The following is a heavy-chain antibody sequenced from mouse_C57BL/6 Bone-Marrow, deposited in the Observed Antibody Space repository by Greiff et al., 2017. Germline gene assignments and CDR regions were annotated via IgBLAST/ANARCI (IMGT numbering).Heavy chain of an antibody. J-gene: IGHJ2*01. CDR2: IDPSDSET. CDR1: GYTFTSYW. V-gene: IGHV1-52*01. Sequence: VKLQQPGAELVRPGSSVKLSCKASGYTFTSYWMHWVKQRPIQGLEWIGNIDPSDSETHYNQKFKDKATLTVDKSSSTAYMQLSSLTSEDSAVYYCARGDGYLDYWGQGTTLTVSS. D-gene: IGHD2-3*01. CDR3: ARGDGYLDY.